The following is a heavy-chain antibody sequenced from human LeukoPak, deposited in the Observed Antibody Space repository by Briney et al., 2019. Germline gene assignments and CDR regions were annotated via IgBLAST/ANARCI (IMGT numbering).Heavy chain of an antibody. D-gene: IGHD3-10*01. J-gene: IGHJ4*02. Sequence: GGSLRLSCAASGFTFSSYAMSWVRQAPGKGLEWVSAISGSGGSTYYADSVKGRFTISRDNSKNTLYLQMNSLRAADTAVYYCAKEGYYGSGSYYIELDYWGQGTLVTVSS. CDR2: ISGSGGST. CDR3: AKEGYYGSGSYYIELDY. CDR1: GFTFSSYA. V-gene: IGHV3-23*01.